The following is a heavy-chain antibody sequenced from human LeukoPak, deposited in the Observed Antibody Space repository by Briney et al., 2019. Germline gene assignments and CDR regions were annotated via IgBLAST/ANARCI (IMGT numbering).Heavy chain of an antibody. CDR1: GGSISSSSYS. CDR3: ARQDSSGWYDPDWVSY. V-gene: IGHV4-39*01. CDR2: IYYSGST. Sequence: SETLSLTCTVSGGSISSSSYSWGWIRQPPGKGLEWIGSIYYSGSTYYNPSLKSRVTISVDTSKNQFSLKLSSVTAADTAVYYCARQDSSGWYDPDWVSYWGQGTLVTVSS. J-gene: IGHJ4*02. D-gene: IGHD6-19*01.